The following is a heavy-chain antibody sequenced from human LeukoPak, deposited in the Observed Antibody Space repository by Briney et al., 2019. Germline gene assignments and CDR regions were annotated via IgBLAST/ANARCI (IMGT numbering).Heavy chain of an antibody. V-gene: IGHV1-8*01. CDR2: MNPNSGNT. Sequence: ASVKVSCKASGYTFTSYDINWVRQATGQGLEWMGWMNPNSGNTGYAQKFQGRVTMTRNTSISTAYMELSSLRSEDTAVYYCARHASYDFWSGYYYYYYYMDVWDKGTTVTVSS. J-gene: IGHJ6*03. CDR1: GYTFTSYD. D-gene: IGHD3-3*01. CDR3: ARHASYDFWSGYYYYYYYMDV.